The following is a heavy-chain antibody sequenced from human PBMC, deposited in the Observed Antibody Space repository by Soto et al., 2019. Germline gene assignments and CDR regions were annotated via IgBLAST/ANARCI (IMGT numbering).Heavy chain of an antibody. CDR1: GGSISRGGYY. V-gene: IGHV4-31*03. Sequence: QVQLQESGPGLVEPSQTLSLTCTVSGGSISRGGYYWSWIRQHPGKGLEWIGYIYSSGGTYYNPSHKSRVTKSVDASENQFSLRLSSVTAADTAVYYCARKDSGYADYMDVWGKGTTVTVSS. D-gene: IGHD5-12*01. J-gene: IGHJ6*03. CDR3: ARKDSGYADYMDV. CDR2: IYSSGGT.